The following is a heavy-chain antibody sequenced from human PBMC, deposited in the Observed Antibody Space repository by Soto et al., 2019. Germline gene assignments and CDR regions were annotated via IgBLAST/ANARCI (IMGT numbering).Heavy chain of an antibody. V-gene: IGHV4-59*01. CDR3: ARSVAVPVEHNDY. Sequence: PSETLSLTCSVSGGSISGSYWSWIRQSPGKGLEWLGYVYYTGSTNYSPSLRSRVSISVDTSKNEFSLRLSSVTAADTAVYFCARSVAVPVEHNDYWGKGTQVT. D-gene: IGHD3-3*01. CDR2: VYYTGST. CDR1: GGSISGSY. J-gene: IGHJ4*02.